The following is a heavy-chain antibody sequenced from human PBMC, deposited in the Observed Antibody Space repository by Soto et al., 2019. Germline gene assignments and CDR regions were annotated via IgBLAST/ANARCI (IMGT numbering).Heavy chain of an antibody. CDR2: IHSGDSNA. Sequence: GGALKISGEGSGDSVSSSSSGWVRQMPGKGLEWIGNIHSGDSNARYSPSFQGQVTISVDKSISTTYLEWSSLRAEDTAVYYCAKDFSRFDYWGQGTLVTVS. J-gene: IGHJ4*02. V-gene: IGHV5-51*01. CDR1: GDSVSSSS. CDR3: AKDFSRFDY. D-gene: IGHD3-3*01.